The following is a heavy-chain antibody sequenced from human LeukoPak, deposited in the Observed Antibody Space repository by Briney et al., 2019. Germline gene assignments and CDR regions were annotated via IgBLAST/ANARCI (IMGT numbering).Heavy chain of an antibody. D-gene: IGHD6-6*01. V-gene: IGHV1-46*01. CDR1: GYTFTSYY. J-gene: IGHJ5*02. Sequence: GASVKVSCKASGYTFTSYYMHWVRQAPGQGLEWMGIINPSGGSTSYAQKFQGRVTVTRDTSTSTVYMELSSLRSEDTAVYYCATRGSSSFIGNWFDPWGQGTLVTVSS. CDR2: INPSGGST. CDR3: ATRGSSSFIGNWFDP.